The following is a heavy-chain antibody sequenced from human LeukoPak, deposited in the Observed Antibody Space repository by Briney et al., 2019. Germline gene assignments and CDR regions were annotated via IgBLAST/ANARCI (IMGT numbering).Heavy chain of an antibody. D-gene: IGHD6-13*01. Sequence: PGGSLRLSCAASGFTVSSNYMSWVRQAPGKGLEWVSVIYSGGSTYYADSVKGRFTISRDNSKNTLYLQMNSLRAADTAVYYCASYGIAAAGPTHNWFDPWGQGTLVTVSS. V-gene: IGHV3-53*05. CDR3: ASYGIAAAGPTHNWFDP. CDR1: GFTVSSNY. J-gene: IGHJ5*02. CDR2: IYSGGST.